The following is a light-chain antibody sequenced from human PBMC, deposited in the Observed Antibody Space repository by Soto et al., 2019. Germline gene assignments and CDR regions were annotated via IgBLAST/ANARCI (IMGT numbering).Light chain of an antibody. J-gene: IGLJ3*02. CDR1: SSNIGAGYN. CDR2: GNS. Sequence: QSVLTQPPSVSGAPGQRVTISCTGTSSNIGAGYNGHWYQQLPGTAPKLLIYGNSNRPSGVPDRFSGSKSGTSASLAITGLEAEDEADYYCQSYDSSLSGWVFGGGTQVTVL. V-gene: IGLV1-40*01. CDR3: QSYDSSLSGWV.